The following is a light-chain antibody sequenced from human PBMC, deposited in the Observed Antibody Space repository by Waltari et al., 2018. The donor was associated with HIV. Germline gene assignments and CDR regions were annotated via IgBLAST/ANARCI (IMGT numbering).Light chain of an antibody. CDR1: QSIGDH. CDR3: QQSYTSSYT. J-gene: IGKJ2*01. Sequence: DMQMTQSPSSLSASVGDRVTVTCRASQSIGDHLNWFQQRPGKAPTLLIFGASSLHSGSGTDFTLTIHSLQPEDFATYWCQQSYTSSYTFGQGTRLEIK. CDR2: GAS. V-gene: IGKV1-39*01.